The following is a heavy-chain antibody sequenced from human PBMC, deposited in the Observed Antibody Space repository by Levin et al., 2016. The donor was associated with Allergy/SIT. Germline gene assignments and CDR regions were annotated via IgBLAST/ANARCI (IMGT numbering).Heavy chain of an antibody. J-gene: IGHJ3*02. D-gene: IGHD1-7*01. CDR3: ARGGELASDDAFDI. Sequence: WIRQPPGKGLVWVSRINSDGSSTSYADSVKGRFTISRDNAKNTLYLQMNSLRAEDTAVYYCARGGELASDDAFDIWGQGTMVTVSS. V-gene: IGHV3-74*01. CDR2: INSDGSST.